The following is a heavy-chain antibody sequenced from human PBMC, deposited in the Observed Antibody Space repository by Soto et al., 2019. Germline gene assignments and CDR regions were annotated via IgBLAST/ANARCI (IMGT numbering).Heavy chain of an antibody. D-gene: IGHD2-15*01. CDR1: GFSLSTSGVA. V-gene: IGHV2-5*01. Sequence: QITLKESGPTLVEPTQTLTLTCTFSGFSLSTSGVAVGWIRQPPGKALEWLALIYWNDNKHYSPSLKSRLTITKDPSKNQVVLTMTNMDPVDTATYFCAHRYCSGGSCYYTLDYWGQGTLVTVSS. J-gene: IGHJ4*02. CDR2: IYWNDNK. CDR3: AHRYCSGGSCYYTLDY.